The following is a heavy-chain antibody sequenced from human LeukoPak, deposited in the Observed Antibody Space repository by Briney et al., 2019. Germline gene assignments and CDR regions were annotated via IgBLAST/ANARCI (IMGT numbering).Heavy chain of an antibody. V-gene: IGHV3-30*18. Sequence: GGSLRLSCAASGFTFSSYGMHWVRQAPGKGLEWVAVISYDGSNKYYADSVKGRFTISRDNSKNTLYLQMNSLRAEDTAVYYCAKDPGSGSYWGPYWFDPWGQGTLVTVSS. CDR2: ISYDGSNK. D-gene: IGHD1-26*01. CDR3: AKDPGSGSYWGPYWFDP. CDR1: GFTFSSYG. J-gene: IGHJ5*02.